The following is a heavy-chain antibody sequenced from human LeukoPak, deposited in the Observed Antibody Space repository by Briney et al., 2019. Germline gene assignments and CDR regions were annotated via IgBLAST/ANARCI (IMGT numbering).Heavy chain of an antibody. Sequence: KSSETLSLTCTVSGYSINSGYYWGWIRQPPGKGLEWIGSIYYSGSTYYNPSLKSRVTISVDTSKNQFSLKLSSVTAADTAVYYCARENYYDSSPHDYWGQGTLVTVSS. CDR1: GYSINSGYY. J-gene: IGHJ4*02. CDR3: ARENYYDSSPHDY. CDR2: IYYSGST. V-gene: IGHV4-38-2*02. D-gene: IGHD3-22*01.